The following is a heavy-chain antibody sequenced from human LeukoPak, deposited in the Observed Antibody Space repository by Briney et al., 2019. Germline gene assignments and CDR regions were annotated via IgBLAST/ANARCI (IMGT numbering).Heavy chain of an antibody. CDR3: ASCLFYYDSSGYPHWFDP. J-gene: IGHJ5*02. CDR2: INPNSGGR. D-gene: IGHD3-22*01. Sequence: GASVTVSFKASGYTFTGYYMHWVRQAPGQGLEWMGWINPNSGGRNYAQKFQGRVTMPRDTPISTGYMELSRLRSDDTAVYYCASCLFYYDSSGYPHWFDPWGQGTLVTVSS. V-gene: IGHV1-2*02. CDR1: GYTFTGYY.